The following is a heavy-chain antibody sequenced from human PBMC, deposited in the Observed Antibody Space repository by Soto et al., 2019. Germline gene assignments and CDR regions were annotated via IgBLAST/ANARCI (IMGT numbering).Heavy chain of an antibody. CDR3: ARVHSSGWSVHYFDY. J-gene: IGHJ4*02. V-gene: IGHV4-30-2*01. CDR1: GGSISSGGYS. Sequence: QLQLQESGSGLAKPSQTLSLTCAVSGGSISSGGYSWSWIRQPPGKGLEWIGYIYHSGSTYYNPSLKSRVTISVDRSKNQFSLKLSSVTAADTAVYYCARVHSSGWSVHYFDYWGQGTLVTVSS. D-gene: IGHD6-19*01. CDR2: IYHSGST.